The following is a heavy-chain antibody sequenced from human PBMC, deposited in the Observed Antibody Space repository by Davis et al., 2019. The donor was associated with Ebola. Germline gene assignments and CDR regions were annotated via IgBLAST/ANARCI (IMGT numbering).Heavy chain of an antibody. Sequence: ASVKVSCKTSGYTSNIFGISWVRQAPGQGLEWLGWLSDYNGNTKYAQKFQGRLTMTTDTSTATAYMELRSLTSDDTGVYYCARVLPGDIVVVPGSLDYWGQGTLVTVS. CDR2: LSDYNGNT. J-gene: IGHJ4*02. CDR1: GYTSNIFG. V-gene: IGHV1-18*04. D-gene: IGHD2-21*01. CDR3: ARVLPGDIVVVPGSLDY.